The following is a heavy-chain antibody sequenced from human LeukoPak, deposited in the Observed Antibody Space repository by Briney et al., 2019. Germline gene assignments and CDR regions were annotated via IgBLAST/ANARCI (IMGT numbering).Heavy chain of an antibody. CDR1: GFTFSSYS. D-gene: IGHD4-17*01. CDR3: ARARDYGDPPPDY. CDR2: ISSSSSYI. V-gene: IGHV3-21*01. J-gene: IGHJ4*02. Sequence: GGSLRLSCAAPGFTFSSYSMNWVRQAPGKGLEWVSSISSSSSYIYYADSVKGRFTISRDNAKNSLYLQMNSLRAEDTAVYYCARARDYGDPPPDYWGQGTLVTVSS.